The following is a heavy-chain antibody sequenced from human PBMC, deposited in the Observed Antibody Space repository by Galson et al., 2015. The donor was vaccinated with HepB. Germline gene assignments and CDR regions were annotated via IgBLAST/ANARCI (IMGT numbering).Heavy chain of an antibody. Sequence: SLRLSCAASGFTFSSYAMHWVRQAPGKGLEWVAVISYDGSNKYYADSVKGRFTISRDNSKNTLYLQMNSLRAEDTAVYYCARDLRPPGIAVAGPRGASDYWGQGTLVTVSS. J-gene: IGHJ4*02. D-gene: IGHD6-19*01. CDR3: ARDLRPPGIAVAGPRGASDY. CDR1: GFTFSSYA. CDR2: ISYDGSNK. V-gene: IGHV3-30*04.